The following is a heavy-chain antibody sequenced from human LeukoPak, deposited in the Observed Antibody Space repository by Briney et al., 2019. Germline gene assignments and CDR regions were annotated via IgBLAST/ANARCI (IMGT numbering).Heavy chain of an antibody. J-gene: IGHJ3*02. CDR2: ISSSSSYI. CDR1: GFTFSSYS. V-gene: IGHV3-21*01. Sequence: GGSLRLSCAASGFTFSSYSMNWVRQAPGKGLEWVSSISSSSSYIYYADSVKGRFTISRDNAKNSLYLQMNSLRAEDTAVYYCARDHQFDAFDIWGQGTMVTVSS. CDR3: ARDHQFDAFDI.